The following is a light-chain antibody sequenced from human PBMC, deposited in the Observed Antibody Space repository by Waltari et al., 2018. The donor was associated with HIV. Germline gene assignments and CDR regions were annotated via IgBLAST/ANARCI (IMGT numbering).Light chain of an antibody. V-gene: IGLV3-1*01. Sequence: SYELTQPPSVSVSPGQTATIPCPGDYLVETYVSLYVHKSGQSPAMVIYQSVNRPSGIPERFSGSKSGNTATLTLSGTQVIDEADYYCQTWDGPNVVFGGGSRLTVL. CDR3: QTWDGPNVV. J-gene: IGLJ2*01. CDR2: QSV. CDR1: YLVETY.